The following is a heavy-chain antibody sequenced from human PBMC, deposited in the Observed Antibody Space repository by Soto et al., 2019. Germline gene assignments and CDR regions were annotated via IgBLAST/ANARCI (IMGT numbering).Heavy chain of an antibody. CDR2: IIPIFGTA. CDR1: GGTFSSYA. D-gene: IGHD3-22*01. Sequence: QVQLVQSGAEVKKPGSSVKVSCKASGGTFSSYAISWVRQAPGQGLEWMGGIIPIFGTANYAQKFQGRVTITTDESTNTADMELSSLRSEDTAVYYCARSAYASSGYYFGLFDPWGQGTLVTFSA. CDR3: ARSAYASSGYYFGLFDP. V-gene: IGHV1-69*01. J-gene: IGHJ5*02.